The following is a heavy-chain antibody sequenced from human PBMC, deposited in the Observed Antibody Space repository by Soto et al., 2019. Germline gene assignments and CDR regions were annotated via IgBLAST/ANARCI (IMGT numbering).Heavy chain of an antibody. CDR2: IIRIFGTA. D-gene: IGHD3-10*01. Sequence: ASVKVSCKASGGSFSSYAISWVRQAPGQGLEWMGGIIRIFGTANYAQKFQGRVTSTADESTSTAYMELSSLRSEDTALCYRGRGFGSWCYYNVLYYYHRMDVWGQGTTVTVSS. J-gene: IGHJ6*02. CDR1: GGSFSSYA. V-gene: IGHV1-69*13. CDR3: GRGFGSWCYYNVLYYYHRMDV.